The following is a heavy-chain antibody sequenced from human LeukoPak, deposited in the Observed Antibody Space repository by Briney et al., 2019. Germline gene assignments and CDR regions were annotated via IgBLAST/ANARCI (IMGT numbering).Heavy chain of an antibody. Sequence: GASVKVSCKASGYTFTGYYVHWVRQAPGQGLEWMGLINPNSGGTKYAPKFQGRVTMTRDTSITTAYMELSSLRSDDTAVYYCARFLGYCSAGSCCFDYWGQGTLVTVSS. CDR1: GYTFTGYY. V-gene: IGHV1-2*02. D-gene: IGHD2-15*01. CDR3: ARFLGYCSAGSCCFDY. J-gene: IGHJ4*02. CDR2: INPNSGGT.